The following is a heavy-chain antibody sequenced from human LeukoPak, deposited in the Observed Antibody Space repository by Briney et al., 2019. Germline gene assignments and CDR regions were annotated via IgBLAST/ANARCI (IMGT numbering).Heavy chain of an antibody. J-gene: IGHJ4*02. V-gene: IGHV5-51*01. CDR3: ARQGSHSSGWYAFDY. CDR1: GCSFTSYW. D-gene: IGHD6-19*01. CDR2: IYPGDSDT. Sequence: GESLKISCKGSGCSFTSYWIGWVRQMPGKGLEWMGIIYPGDSDTRYSPSFQGQVTISADKSISTAYLQWSSLKASDTAMYYCARQGSHSSGWYAFDYWGQGTLVTVSS.